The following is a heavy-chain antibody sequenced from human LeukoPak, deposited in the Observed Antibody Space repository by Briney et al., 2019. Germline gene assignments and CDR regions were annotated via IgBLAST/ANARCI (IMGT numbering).Heavy chain of an antibody. D-gene: IGHD3-22*01. J-gene: IGHJ4*02. CDR3: ARGRDSRGYQFMGFDS. Sequence: SETLSLTCTVSGGSVSSHFWSWIRQPPGKGLEWIGDNYYSGSASYNPSLKSRVTISLDTSKNRFSLRLNSVTAADTAVYYCARGRDSRGYQFMGFDSWGQGTLVTVSS. CDR1: GGSVSSHF. CDR2: NYYSGSA. V-gene: IGHV4-59*08.